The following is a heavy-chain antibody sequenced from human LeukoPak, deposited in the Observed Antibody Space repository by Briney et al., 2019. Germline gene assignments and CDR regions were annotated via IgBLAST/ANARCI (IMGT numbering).Heavy chain of an antibody. Sequence: SETLSLTCAVSGGSISSSNWWSWVRQPPGKGLEWIGEIYHSGSTNYNPSLKSRVTLSVDKSKNQFSLKLSSVTAADTAVYYCARATELVGYYGMDVWGKGTTVTVSS. V-gene: IGHV4-4*02. CDR2: IYHSGST. CDR1: GGSISSSNW. J-gene: IGHJ6*04. CDR3: ARATELVGYYGMDV. D-gene: IGHD6-13*01.